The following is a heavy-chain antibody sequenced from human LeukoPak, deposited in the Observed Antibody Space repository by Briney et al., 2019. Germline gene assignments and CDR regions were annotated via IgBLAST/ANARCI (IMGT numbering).Heavy chain of an antibody. V-gene: IGHV1-8*01. Sequence: ASVKVSCKASGYTFTSYDINWVRQATGQGLEWMRWMNPNSGNTGYAQKFQGRVTMTTDTSTSTAYVELRSLRSDDTAVYYCARGGTYCGGDCPAVDFYYYMDVWGKGTTVTISS. CDR3: ARGGTYCGGDCPAVDFYYYMDV. J-gene: IGHJ6*03. D-gene: IGHD2-21*02. CDR2: MNPNSGNT. CDR1: GYTFTSYD.